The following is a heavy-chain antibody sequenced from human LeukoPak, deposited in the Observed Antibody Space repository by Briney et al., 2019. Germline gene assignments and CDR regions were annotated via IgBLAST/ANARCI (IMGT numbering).Heavy chain of an antibody. Sequence: ASLKVSCKASGYTFTSYAMSWVRQPPGQGLEWMGWINTNTGNPTYAQGFTGRFAFSLDTSASTAYLQINTVKAEDSAVYYCARPELRWSAYCYMDVWGKGTTVTVSS. V-gene: IGHV7-4-1*02. CDR1: GYTFTSYA. D-gene: IGHD4-23*01. CDR3: ARPELRWSAYCYMDV. J-gene: IGHJ6*03. CDR2: INTNTGNP.